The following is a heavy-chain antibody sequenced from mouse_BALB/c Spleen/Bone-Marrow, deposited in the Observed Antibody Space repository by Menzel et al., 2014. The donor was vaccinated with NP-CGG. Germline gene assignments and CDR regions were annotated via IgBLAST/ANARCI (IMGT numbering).Heavy chain of an antibody. CDR2: INPSSGYT. J-gene: IGHJ4*01. Sequence: VKLVESGAELARPGASVKMSCKASGYTFTNYTMHWVKQRPGQGLEWIGYINPSSGYTNYNQKFKDTATLTADKSSSTAYMQLSSLTSADSAVYYCARGKTGFYGMDYWGQGASVTVSS. CDR1: GYTFTNYT. CDR3: ARGKTGFYGMDY. V-gene: IGHV1-4*01. D-gene: IGHD4-1*01.